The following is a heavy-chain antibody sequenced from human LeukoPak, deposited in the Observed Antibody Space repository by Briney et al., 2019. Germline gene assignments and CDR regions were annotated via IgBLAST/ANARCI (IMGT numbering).Heavy chain of an antibody. CDR1: GGSISSGGYS. V-gene: IGHV4-61*08. CDR2: IYYSGST. J-gene: IGHJ4*02. D-gene: IGHD3-10*01. CDR3: ARDPYGSGSSDY. Sequence: SQTLSLTCAVSGGSISSGGYSWSWIRQPPGKGLEWIGYIYYSGSTNYNPSLKSRVTISVDTSKNQFSLKLSSVTAADTAVYYCARDPYGSGSSDYWGQGTLVTVSS.